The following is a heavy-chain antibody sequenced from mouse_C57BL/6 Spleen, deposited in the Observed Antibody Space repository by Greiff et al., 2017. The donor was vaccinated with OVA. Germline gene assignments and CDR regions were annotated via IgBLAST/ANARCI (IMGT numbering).Heavy chain of an antibody. D-gene: IGHD2-2*01. J-gene: IGHJ3*01. CDR2: INPYNGGT. CDR3: ASALYGYDGAWFAY. CDR1: GYTFTDYY. Sequence: EVHLVESGPVLVKPGASVKMSCKASGYTFTDYYMNWVKQSHGKSLEWIGVINPYNGGTSYNQKFKGKATLTVDKSSSTAYMELNSLTSEDSAVYYCASALYGYDGAWFAYWGQGTLVTVSA. V-gene: IGHV1-19*01.